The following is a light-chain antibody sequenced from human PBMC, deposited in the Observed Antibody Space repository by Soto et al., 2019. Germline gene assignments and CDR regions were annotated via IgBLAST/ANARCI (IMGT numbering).Light chain of an antibody. J-gene: IGKJ4*01. Sequence: EIVLTQSPATLSLSPGERATLSCRASQSVSSYLAWYQQKPGQAPRLLIYDASNRATGIPARFSGSGSGTDFTLTFSRLEPEDFATYYCQQLNSYPLTFGGGTKVDIK. CDR2: DAS. CDR3: QQLNSYPLT. V-gene: IGKV3-11*01. CDR1: QSVSSY.